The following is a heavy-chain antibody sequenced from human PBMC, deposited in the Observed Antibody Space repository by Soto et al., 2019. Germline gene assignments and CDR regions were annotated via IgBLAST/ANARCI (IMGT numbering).Heavy chain of an antibody. V-gene: IGHV4-59*01. CDR2: IYYSGST. Sequence: QVQLQESGPGLVKPSETLSLTCTVSGGSISSYYWSWIRQPPGKGLEWIGYIYYSGSTNYNPSLKSRVTISVDTSKNQFSLKLSSVTAADTAVYYCARDRQIAARPDDYYYYGMDVWGQGTTVTVSS. D-gene: IGHD6-6*01. J-gene: IGHJ6*02. CDR1: GGSISSYY. CDR3: ARDRQIAARPDDYYYYGMDV.